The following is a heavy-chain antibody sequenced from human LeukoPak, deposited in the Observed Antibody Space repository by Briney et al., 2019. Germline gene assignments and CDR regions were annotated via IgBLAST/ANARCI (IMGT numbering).Heavy chain of an antibody. D-gene: IGHD3-9*01. CDR1: AFTLSTYA. CDR2: ISAGKGNT. CDR3: AKGGGFDWLNYYYMDV. Sequence: GGSLRLSCAASAFTLSTYAMSWVRQAPGKGLEWVSGISAGKGNTYYADSVKGRFTISRDNSKKTLYLQMSSLRAEDTAVYYCAKGGGFDWLNYYYMDVWGKGTTVIISS. V-gene: IGHV3-23*01. J-gene: IGHJ6*03.